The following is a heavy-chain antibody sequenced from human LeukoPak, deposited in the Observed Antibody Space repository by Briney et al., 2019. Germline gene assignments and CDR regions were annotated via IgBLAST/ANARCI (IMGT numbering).Heavy chain of an antibody. CDR2: ISHSGST. D-gene: IGHD6-6*01. CDR3: ASYRSSWGAFDY. Sequence: SETLSLTCTASGFSISSSAMFWVCKRQPPGKGLEWIGTISHSGSTYYNPSLKSRVTVSLDTSKNRSSLKLSYVTAADPAVYSCASYRSSWGAFDYWGQGTLVTVSS. J-gene: IGHJ4*02. V-gene: IGHV4-39*01. CDR1: GFSISSSAMF.